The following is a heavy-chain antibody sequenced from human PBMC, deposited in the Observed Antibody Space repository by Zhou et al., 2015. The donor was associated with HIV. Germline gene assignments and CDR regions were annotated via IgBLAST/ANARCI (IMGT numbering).Heavy chain of an antibody. CDR1: GFIFDDFA. D-gene: IGHD2-8*01. CDR2: ISATGHGL. CDR3: AKDIKKLGPNGSLFDY. Sequence: EVHLSESGGRRGAAGGGSLRLSCVASGFIFDDFAMSWVRHGPGQGLEWISGISATGHGLFYANSVKGRFTISRDNAKNSLYLQMNSLRAEDTALYYCAKDIKKLGPNGSLFDYWGQGTLVTVSS. V-gene: IGHV3-9*01. J-gene: IGHJ4*02.